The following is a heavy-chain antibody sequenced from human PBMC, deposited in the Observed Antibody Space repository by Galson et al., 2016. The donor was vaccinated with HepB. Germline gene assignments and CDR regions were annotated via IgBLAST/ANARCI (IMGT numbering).Heavy chain of an antibody. V-gene: IGHV1-69*13. Sequence: SVKVSCKASGGTFSTYAISWVRQAPGQGLEWMGGIIPISGTADYAQKFQGRVTITADESTSSSYMELSSLRSEDTAVYSCARRGAIGSDFDYWGQGTLVTVSS. D-gene: IGHD5/OR15-5a*01. J-gene: IGHJ4*02. CDR1: GGTFSTYA. CDR2: IIPISGTA. CDR3: ARRGAIGSDFDY.